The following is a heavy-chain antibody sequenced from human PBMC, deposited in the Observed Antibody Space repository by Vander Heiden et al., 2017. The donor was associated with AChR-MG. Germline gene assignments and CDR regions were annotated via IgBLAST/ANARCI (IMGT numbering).Heavy chain of an antibody. CDR1: GGTLSSYA. CDR3: ARGPPVWSGYLDY. J-gene: IGHJ4*02. D-gene: IGHD3-3*01. CDR2: IIPILGIA. Sequence: QVQLVQSGAEVKKPGSSVKVSCKASGGTLSSYAIGWVRQAPGQGLEWMGRIIPILGIANHAQKFQGRVTITADKSTSTAYMELSSLRSEDTAVYYCARGPPVWSGYLDYWGQGTLVTVSS. V-gene: IGHV1-69*04.